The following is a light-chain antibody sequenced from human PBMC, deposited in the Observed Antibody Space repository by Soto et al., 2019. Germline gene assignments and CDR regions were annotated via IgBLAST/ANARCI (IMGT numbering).Light chain of an antibody. CDR3: QQYGNFPWT. CDR2: GAS. V-gene: IGKV3-20*01. CDR1: QSVTTF. J-gene: IGKJ1*01. Sequence: EIVMTQSPATLSVSPGERATLSCRASQSVTTFLAWYQQKPGQAPRLLIYGASSRATGIPDRFSGSGSGTDFALTISRLESEDFAVYYCQQYGNFPWTFGQGTKVDIK.